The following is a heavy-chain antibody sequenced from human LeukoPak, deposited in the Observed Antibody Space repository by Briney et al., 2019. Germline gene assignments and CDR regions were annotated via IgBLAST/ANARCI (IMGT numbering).Heavy chain of an antibody. D-gene: IGHD1-26*01. CDR1: GFTFSSYA. V-gene: IGHV3-30-3*01. CDR2: ISYDGSNK. Sequence: GGSLRLSCAASGFTFSSYAMHCVRQAPGKGLEWVAVISYDGSNKYYADSVKGRFTISRDNSKNTLYLQMNSLRAEDTAVYYCASGSYQGFDYWGQGTLVTVSS. J-gene: IGHJ4*02. CDR3: ASGSYQGFDY.